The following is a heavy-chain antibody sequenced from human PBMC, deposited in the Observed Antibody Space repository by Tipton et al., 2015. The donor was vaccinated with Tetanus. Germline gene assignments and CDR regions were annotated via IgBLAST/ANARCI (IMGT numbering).Heavy chain of an antibody. J-gene: IGHJ3*02. CDR1: GFTVSSNY. V-gene: IGHV3-53*01. Sequence: QLVQSGGGLIQPGGSLRLSCAASGFTVSSNYMSWVRQAPGKGLEWVSVIYSGGSTYYADSVKGRFTISRDNSKNTLYLQMNSLRAEDTAVYYCAKHIVVVTAIPPAIDIWGQGTMVTVSS. D-gene: IGHD2-21*02. CDR2: IYSGGST. CDR3: AKHIVVVTAIPPAIDI.